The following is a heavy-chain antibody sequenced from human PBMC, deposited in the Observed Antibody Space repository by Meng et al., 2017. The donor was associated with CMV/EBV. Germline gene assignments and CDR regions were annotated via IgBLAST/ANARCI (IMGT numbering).Heavy chain of an antibody. J-gene: IGHJ3*02. CDR2: ISAYNGNT. CDR3: ARDGYCSSTSCPAGNASDI. D-gene: IGHD2-2*03. CDR1: GYTFTSYG. V-gene: IGHV1-18*01. Sequence: ASVKVSCKASGYTFTSYGISWVRQAPGQGLEWMGWISAYNGNTNYAQKLQGRVTMTTDTSTSTAYMELRSLRSDDTAVYYCARDGYCSSTSCPAGNASDIWGQGTMVTVSS.